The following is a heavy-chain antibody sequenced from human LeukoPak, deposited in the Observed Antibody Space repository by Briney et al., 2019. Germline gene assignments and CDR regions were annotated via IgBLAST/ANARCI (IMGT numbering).Heavy chain of an antibody. CDR1: GFTFSSYA. J-gene: IGHJ4*02. D-gene: IGHD3-22*01. CDR3: AKARSDSSGYPYYFDY. Sequence: GGSLRLSCAASGFTFSSYAMSWVRQAPGKGLEWVSAISGSGGSTYYADSVKGRFTISRDNSKNTLYLQMNSLRAEDTAVYYCAKARSDSSGYPYYFDYWGQGTLVTVSS. CDR2: ISGSGGST. V-gene: IGHV3-23*01.